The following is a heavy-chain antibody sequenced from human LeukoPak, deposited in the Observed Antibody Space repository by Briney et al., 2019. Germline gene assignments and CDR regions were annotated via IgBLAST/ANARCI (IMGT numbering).Heavy chain of an antibody. CDR3: LKGGWATIGPPKD. J-gene: IGHJ4*02. Sequence: GGSLGLSCSAAGFTFRSHAMHSDRQAPGKGLEYVSTINDDGSLTYYADSVKGRFTISRDNSKNTVYLQMNNLRPDDSAVYNCLKGGWATIGPPKDWGQGTQVSVSS. CDR2: INDDGSLT. CDR1: GFTFRSHA. D-gene: IGHD5-24*01. V-gene: IGHV3-64D*08.